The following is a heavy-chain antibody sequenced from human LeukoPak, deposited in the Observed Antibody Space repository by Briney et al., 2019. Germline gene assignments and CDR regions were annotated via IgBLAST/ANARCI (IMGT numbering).Heavy chain of an antibody. CDR3: AKDRCRLGDCYFDY. CDR2: VSNDGSNK. J-gene: IGHJ4*02. V-gene: IGHV3-30*18. Sequence: GGSLRLSCAASGFTFSTYGMHWVRQAPGKGLEWVAVVSNDGSNKYYADSVKGRFTISRDNSKNTLYLQMNSLRGEDTAVYYCAKDRCRLGDCYFDYWGQGTLVTVSS. D-gene: IGHD2-21*02. CDR1: GFTFSTYG.